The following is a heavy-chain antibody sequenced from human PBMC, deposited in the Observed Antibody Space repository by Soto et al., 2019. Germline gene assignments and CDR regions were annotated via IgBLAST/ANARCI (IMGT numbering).Heavy chain of an antibody. Sequence: GASVKVSCKASGGTFSSYAISWVRQAPGQGLEWMGGIIPIFGTANYAQKFQGRVTITADESTSTAYMELSSLRSEDTAVYYCARGLKVTRYYYYGMDVWGQGTTVTVSS. CDR2: IIPIFGTA. CDR1: GGTFSSYA. CDR3: ARGLKVTRYYYYGMDV. J-gene: IGHJ6*02. V-gene: IGHV1-69*13. D-gene: IGHD2-21*02.